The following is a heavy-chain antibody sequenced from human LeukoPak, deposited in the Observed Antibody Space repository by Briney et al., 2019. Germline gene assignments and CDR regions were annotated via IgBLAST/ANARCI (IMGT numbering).Heavy chain of an antibody. CDR2: INHSGST. CDR3: ARGSGDYGGNSGLRVYWYFDL. J-gene: IGHJ2*01. V-gene: IGHV4-34*01. CDR1: GGSFSGYY. D-gene: IGHD4-23*01. Sequence: SETLSLTCAVYGGSFSGYYWSWIRQPPEKGLEWIGEINHSGSTNYNPSLKSRVTISVDTSKNQFSLKLSSVTAAATAVYYCARGSGDYGGNSGLRVYWYFDLWGRGTLVTVSS.